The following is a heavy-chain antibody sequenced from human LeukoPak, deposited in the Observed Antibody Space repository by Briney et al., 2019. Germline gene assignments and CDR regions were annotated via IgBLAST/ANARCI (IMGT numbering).Heavy chain of an antibody. CDR1: GFTFSSYW. J-gene: IGHJ3*02. D-gene: IGHD3-22*01. CDR3: ARQDHYYDSSGYRRADAFDI. Sequence: GGSLRLSCAASGFTFSSYWISWVRQAPGKGLEWVANIKQDGSEKYYVDSVKGRFTISRDNAKNSLYLQMNSLRAEDTAVYYCARQDHYYDSSGYRRADAFDIWGQGTMVTVSS. V-gene: IGHV3-7*01. CDR2: IKQDGSEK.